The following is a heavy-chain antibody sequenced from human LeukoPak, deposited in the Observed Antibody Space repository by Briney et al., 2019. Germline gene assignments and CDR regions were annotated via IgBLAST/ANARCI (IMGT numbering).Heavy chain of an antibody. J-gene: IGHJ4*02. V-gene: IGHV4-59*08. D-gene: IGHD3-22*01. CDR3: ASQPYYYDSSGYFFDY. CDR2: IYYSGST. CDR1: GGSISSYY. Sequence: PSETLSLTCTVSGGSISSYYWSWIRQPPGKGLEWIGYIYYSGSTNYNPSLKSRVTISVDTSKNQFSLKLSSVTAADTAVYYCASQPYYYDSSGYFFDYWGQGTLVTVSS.